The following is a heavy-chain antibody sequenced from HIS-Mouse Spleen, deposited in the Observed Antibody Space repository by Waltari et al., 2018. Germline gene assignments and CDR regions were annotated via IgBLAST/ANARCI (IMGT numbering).Heavy chain of an antibody. Sequence: QVTLGESGPALVKPTQTLTLTCPFSGLSLSTSAMCVSRIRQPPGKALEWLARIDWDDYKYYSTSLKTRLTISKDTSKNQVVLTMTNMDPVDTATYYCARIQAGKLELPFDYWGQGTLVTVSS. V-gene: IGHV2-70*15. CDR3: ARIQAGKLELPFDY. CDR1: GLSLSTSAMC. D-gene: IGHD1-7*01. CDR2: IDWDDYK. J-gene: IGHJ4*02.